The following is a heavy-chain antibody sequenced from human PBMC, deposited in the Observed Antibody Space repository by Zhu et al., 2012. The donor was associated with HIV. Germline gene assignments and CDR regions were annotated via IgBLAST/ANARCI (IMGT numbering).Heavy chain of an antibody. CDR1: GYSISSGYY. CDR3: ASQVTGVRGVVDY. CDR2: IYHSGST. J-gene: IGHJ4*02. D-gene: IGHD3-10*01. Sequence: QVQLEESGPGLVKPSETLSLTCGVSGYSISSGYYWGWIRQPPGKGLEWIGTIYHSGSTYYNPSLKSRVIISVDTSKNHFSLKLNSVTAADTALYYCASQVTGVRGVVDYWGQGNPGSPSPQ. V-gene: IGHV4-38-2*01.